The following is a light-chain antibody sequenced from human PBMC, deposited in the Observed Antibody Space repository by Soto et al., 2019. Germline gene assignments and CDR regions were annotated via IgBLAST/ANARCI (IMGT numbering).Light chain of an antibody. CDR3: CSYAGSYSYV. CDR1: SSDIGNYNY. Sequence: QSALPQPRSVSGSPGQSVTISCTGTSSDIGNYNYVSWYQQHPGRAPKLMIYDVTKRPSGVPDRFSGSKSGNTASLTISGLQAEDEADYYCCSYAGSYSYVFASGTQLTVL. CDR2: DVT. V-gene: IGLV2-11*01. J-gene: IGLJ1*01.